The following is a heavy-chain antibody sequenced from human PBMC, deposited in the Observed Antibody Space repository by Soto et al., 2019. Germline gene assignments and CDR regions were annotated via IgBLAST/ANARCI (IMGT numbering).Heavy chain of an antibody. Sequence: VQLLESGGGLVQPGGSLRLSCAASGFTFSSYAMSWVRQAPGKGLEWVSAISGSGGSTYYADSVKGRFTISRDNSKNTLYLQMNSLRAEDTAVYYCARVRSSSSLRYYYGMDVWGQGTTVTVSS. D-gene: IGHD6-6*01. CDR3: ARVRSSSSLRYYYGMDV. J-gene: IGHJ6*02. V-gene: IGHV3-23*01. CDR2: ISGSGGST. CDR1: GFTFSSYA.